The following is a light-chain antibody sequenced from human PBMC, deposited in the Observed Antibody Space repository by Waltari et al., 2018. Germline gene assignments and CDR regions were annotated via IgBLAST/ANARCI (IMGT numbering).Light chain of an antibody. Sequence: SYVLTQPPSVSVAPGKTARITCGGDNIGGQSVHWYQQRPGQDPVLVIYDDNDRPSGIPERFSASNSGNTATLTISRVEVGDEADYCCQVWDGSSDHPVVGGGTKLTV. CDR3: QVWDGSSDHPV. J-gene: IGLJ2*01. CDR1: NIGGQS. V-gene: IGLV3-21*04. CDR2: DDN.